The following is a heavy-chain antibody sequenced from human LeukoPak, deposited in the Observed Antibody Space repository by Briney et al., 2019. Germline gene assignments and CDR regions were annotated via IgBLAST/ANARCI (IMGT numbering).Heavy chain of an antibody. Sequence: VKVSCKASTDTFNNYGIVWVRQAPGQGLEWMGGIVPVFETIDYAQKFQGRVTLSADDSTTTAYMELNSLRSEDTAVYYCARSWAVQNTFYYFDDWGQGTLVTVSS. J-gene: IGHJ4*02. V-gene: IGHV1-69*13. CDR3: ARSWAVQNTFYYFDD. D-gene: IGHD1-1*01. CDR2: IVPVFETI. CDR1: TDTFNNYG.